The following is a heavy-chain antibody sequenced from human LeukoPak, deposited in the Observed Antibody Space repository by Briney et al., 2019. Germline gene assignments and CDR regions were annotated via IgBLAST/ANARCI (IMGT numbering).Heavy chain of an antibody. CDR1: GFTFSSYW. CDR3: ARDVTALDS. CDR2: INQGGSEK. V-gene: IGHV3-7*01. D-gene: IGHD2-2*01. Sequence: GGSLRLPCAASGFTFSSYWMSWVHQAPEKGLEWVANINQGGSEKYYVDSVRGRFTISRDNAKNSLYLQMNSLRADDTAVYYCARDVTALDSWGQGTLVTVSS. J-gene: IGHJ4*02.